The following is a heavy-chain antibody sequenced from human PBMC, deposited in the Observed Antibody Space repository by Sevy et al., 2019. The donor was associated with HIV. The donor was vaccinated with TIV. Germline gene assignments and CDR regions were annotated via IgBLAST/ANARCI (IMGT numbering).Heavy chain of an antibody. V-gene: IGHV4-61*02. Sequence: SETLSLTCTVSGGSISSGRYYWGWIRQPAGKGLEWIGRFDTSGGTNYNPSLNSRVIISVDTSKNQFFLKRTSVTAAETAGYYCVYDSDQWGQGILVTVSS. CDR3: VYDSDQ. J-gene: IGHJ4*02. CDR2: FDTSGGT. D-gene: IGHD3-3*01. CDR1: GGSISSGRYY.